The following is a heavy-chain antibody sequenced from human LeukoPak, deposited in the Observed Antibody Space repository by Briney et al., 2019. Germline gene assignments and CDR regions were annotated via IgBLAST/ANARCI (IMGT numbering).Heavy chain of an antibody. D-gene: IGHD2-2*01. Sequence: ASVKVSYKASGYTFTGYYMHWVRQTPGQGLEWMGWINPNSSGTNYAQKFQGRVTMTRDTSISTAYMELSRLRSDDTAVYYCARMPVTSARYCSSTSCSYWGQGTLVTVSS. CDR2: INPNSSGT. V-gene: IGHV1-2*02. J-gene: IGHJ4*02. CDR3: ARMPVTSARYCSSTSCSY. CDR1: GYTFTGYY.